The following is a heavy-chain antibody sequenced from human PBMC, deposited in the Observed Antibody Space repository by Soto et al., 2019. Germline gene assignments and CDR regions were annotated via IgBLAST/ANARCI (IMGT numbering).Heavy chain of an antibody. J-gene: IGHJ5*02. Sequence: PSETLSLTCTVSGGSISSYYWSWIRQPPGKGLEWIGYIYYSGSTNYNPSLKSRVTIPVDTSKNQFSLKLSSVTAADTAVYYCARGNVANYFEPWGQGTLVTVSS. V-gene: IGHV4-59*01. D-gene: IGHD1-7*01. CDR1: GGSISSYY. CDR3: ARGNVANYFEP. CDR2: IYYSGST.